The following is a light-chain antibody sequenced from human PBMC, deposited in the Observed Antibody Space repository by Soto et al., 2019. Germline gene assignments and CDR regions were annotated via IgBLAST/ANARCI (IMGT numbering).Light chain of an antibody. CDR3: ASWDGRVPGEV. CDR1: SSNIGSNY. J-gene: IGLJ2*01. V-gene: IGLV1-51*01. Sequence: QSVLTQPPSVSAAPGQKVTISCSGSSSNIGSNYVYWYQQLPGTAPKLLMYDNNKRPSGIPDRFSGSKSGTSGTLDITGLQTGDEAEYYCASWDGRVPGEVFGGGTKLTVL. CDR2: DNN.